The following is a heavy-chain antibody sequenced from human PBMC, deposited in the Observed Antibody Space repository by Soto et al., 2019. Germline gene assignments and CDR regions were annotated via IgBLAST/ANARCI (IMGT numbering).Heavy chain of an antibody. Sequence: QVQLVQSGAEVKKPGASVKVSCKASGYTFTSYGISWVRQAPGQGLEWMGWISAYNGNTNYAQKLQGRVTMTTDTSTSTAKMELRSLRSDATAVYYCARGGDIVVVPAAPGGMDVWGQGTTVTVSS. V-gene: IGHV1-18*01. CDR2: ISAYNGNT. CDR1: GYTFTSYG. CDR3: ARGGDIVVVPAAPGGMDV. D-gene: IGHD2-2*01. J-gene: IGHJ6*02.